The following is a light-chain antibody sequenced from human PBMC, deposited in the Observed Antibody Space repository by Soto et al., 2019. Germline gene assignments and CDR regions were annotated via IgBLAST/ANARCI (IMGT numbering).Light chain of an antibody. CDR1: QSISTY. CDR2: GAS. CDR3: QQSYSTPWT. Sequence: DIQMTQSPSSLSASVADRVTITCRASQSISTYLNWYQQKPGKAPKLLIYGASSLQSGVPPRFTGSGSGTDFTLTINSLQPEDFATYHCQQSYSTPWTFGQGTKVEIK. J-gene: IGKJ1*01. V-gene: IGKV1-39*01.